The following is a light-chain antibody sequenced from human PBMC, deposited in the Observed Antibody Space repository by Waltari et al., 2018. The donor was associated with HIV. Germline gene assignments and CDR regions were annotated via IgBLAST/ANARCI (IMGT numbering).Light chain of an antibody. J-gene: IGLJ3*02. CDR2: DAN. V-gene: IGLV2-14*01. CDR1: RRDIDTYNY. CDR3: TSYISSSTLL. Sequence: QSALTQPASVSGSLGPSITISCVGTRRDIDTYNYVSWYQHHPHKAPRLVIYDANTRPSGVPFRFSGSKSGNTASLTISGLQAEDEADYYCTSYISSSTLLFGGGTKVTVL.